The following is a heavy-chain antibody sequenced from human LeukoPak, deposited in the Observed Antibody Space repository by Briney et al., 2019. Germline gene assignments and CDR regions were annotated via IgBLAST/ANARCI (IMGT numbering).Heavy chain of an antibody. D-gene: IGHD2-15*01. CDR2: IIPILGIA. CDR1: GGTFSSYA. Sequence: ASVKVSCKASGGTFSSYAISWVRQAPGQGLEWMGRIIPILGIANYAQKFQGRVTITADKSTSTAYMELSSLRSEDTAVYYCARDNGAYCSGGSCYSSFDYWGQGTLVTVSS. CDR3: ARDNGAYCSGGSCYSSFDY. V-gene: IGHV1-69*04. J-gene: IGHJ4*02.